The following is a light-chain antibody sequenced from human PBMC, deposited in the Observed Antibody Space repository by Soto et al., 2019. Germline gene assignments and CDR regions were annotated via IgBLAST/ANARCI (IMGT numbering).Light chain of an antibody. Sequence: IGMTESQANLSVSRGERATLSCRASQNIYSNIAWYQQRPGQAPRLLICRASTRATGIPARFSGSGSGIQFSLAICGLQPNHFADYMSLQDNLLPSFGGGTKVDIK. V-gene: IGKV3-15*01. CDR1: QNIYSN. CDR2: RAS. J-gene: IGKJ4*01. CDR3: LQDNLLPS.